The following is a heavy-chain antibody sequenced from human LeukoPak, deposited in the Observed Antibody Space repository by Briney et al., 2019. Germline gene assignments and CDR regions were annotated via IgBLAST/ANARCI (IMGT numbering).Heavy chain of an antibody. CDR1: GYSFTSYW. D-gene: IGHD3-22*01. CDR3: ARRGDITMIVSGAFDI. Sequence: GESLKISCKGSGYSFTSYWIGWVRQMPGKGLEWMGIIYPGDSDTRYSPSFQGQVTISADKSISTAYLQWSSLKASDTAMYYCARRGDITMIVSGAFDIWGQGTMVTVSS. J-gene: IGHJ3*02. CDR2: IYPGDSDT. V-gene: IGHV5-51*01.